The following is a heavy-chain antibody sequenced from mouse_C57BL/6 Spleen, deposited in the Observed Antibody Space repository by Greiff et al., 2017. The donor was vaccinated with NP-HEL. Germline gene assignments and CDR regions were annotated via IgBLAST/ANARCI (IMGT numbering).Heavy chain of an antibody. CDR2: INPSSGYT. Sequence: VQLQESGAELARPGASVKMSCKASGYTFTSYTMHWVKQRPGQGLEWIGYINPSSGYTKYNQKFKDKATLTADKSSSTAYMQLSSLTSEDSAVYYCAREGDELWYCDVWGTGTTVTVSS. V-gene: IGHV1-4*01. J-gene: IGHJ1*03. CDR1: GYTFTSYT. CDR3: AREGDELWYCDV.